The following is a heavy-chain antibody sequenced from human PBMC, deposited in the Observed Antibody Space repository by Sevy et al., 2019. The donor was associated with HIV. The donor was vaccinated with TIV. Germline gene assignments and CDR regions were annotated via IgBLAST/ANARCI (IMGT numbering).Heavy chain of an antibody. CDR3: AGENAWGRGYS. J-gene: IGHJ4*02. CDR1: DGSITSLY. V-gene: IGHV4-59*08. Sequence: SEILSLTCTVSDGSITSLYWNWIRQPPGKGLEWIANIYYNGHINYNPSLKSRVTLSLDTSKNQFSLRLSSVTAADTAMYYCAGENAWGRGYSWGQGTLVTVSS. D-gene: IGHD1-26*01. CDR2: IYYNGHI.